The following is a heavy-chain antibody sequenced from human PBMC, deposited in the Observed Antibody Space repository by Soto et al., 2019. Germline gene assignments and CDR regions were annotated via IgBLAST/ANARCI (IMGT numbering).Heavy chain of an antibody. CDR1: GGSISRSSYY. CDR3: AIQRRGYSSRCGGSSDD. J-gene: IGHJ1*01. Sequence: SETLSLTYSGSGGSISRSSYYWGWIRQPPGKGLEWIGSIYYSGSTYYNPSLKSRVTISVDTSKNQFSLKLSSVTAADTAVYYCAIQRRGYSSRCGGSSDDWGMGTPV. V-gene: IGHV4-39*01. D-gene: IGHD5-18*01. CDR2: IYYSGST.